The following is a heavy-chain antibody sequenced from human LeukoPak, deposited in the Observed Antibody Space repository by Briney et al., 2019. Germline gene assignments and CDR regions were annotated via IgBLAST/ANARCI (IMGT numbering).Heavy chain of an antibody. Sequence: ASVKVSCKASGYTFTSYGISWVRQAPGQGLEWMGWISAYNGNTNYAQKLQGRVTMTTDTSTSTAYMELRSLRSDDTAVYYCARASRLETTYYDFWSGYSDLDYWGQGTRVIVSS. V-gene: IGHV1-18*01. D-gene: IGHD3-3*01. CDR2: ISAYNGNT. CDR1: GYTFTSYG. CDR3: ARASRLETTYYDFWSGYSDLDY. J-gene: IGHJ4*02.